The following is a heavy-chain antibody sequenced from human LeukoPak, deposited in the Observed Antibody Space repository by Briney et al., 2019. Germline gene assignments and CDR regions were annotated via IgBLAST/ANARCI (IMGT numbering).Heavy chain of an antibody. D-gene: IGHD3-9*01. V-gene: IGHV1-18*01. Sequence: GASVKVSCKASGYTFTSYGISWVRQAPGQGLEWMGWISAYNGNTNYAQKLQGRVTMTTDTSTSTAYMELRSLRSDDTAVYYCARVNRILTPYYFDYWGQGTLVTVSS. CDR3: ARVNRILTPYYFDY. J-gene: IGHJ4*02. CDR1: GYTFTSYG. CDR2: ISAYNGNT.